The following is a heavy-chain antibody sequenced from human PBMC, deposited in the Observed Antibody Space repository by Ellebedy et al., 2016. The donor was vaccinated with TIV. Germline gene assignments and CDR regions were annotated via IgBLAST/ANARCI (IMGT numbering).Heavy chain of an antibody. V-gene: IGHV3-48*02. Sequence: GGSLRPSXAASGLTFSSYSMNWVRQAPGKGLEWVSYISSSSGTIYYADSVKGRFTISRDNAKNSLFLQMSSLRDEDTAVYFCARGANEAAPSDDWGQGTLVTVSS. CDR3: ARGANEAAPSDD. CDR1: GLTFSSYS. D-gene: IGHD2-15*01. CDR2: ISSSSGTI. J-gene: IGHJ4*02.